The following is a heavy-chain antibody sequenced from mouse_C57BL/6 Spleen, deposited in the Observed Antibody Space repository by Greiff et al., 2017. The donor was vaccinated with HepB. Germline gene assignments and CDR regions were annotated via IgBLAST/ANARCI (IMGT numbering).Heavy chain of an antibody. CDR1: GYTFTSYW. CDR3: ARSYGNSYYFDY. CDR2: IDPSDSET. V-gene: IGHV1-52*01. Sequence: VQLKQPGAELVRPGSSVKLSCKASGYTFTSYWMHWVKQRPIQGLEWIGNIDPSDSETHYNQKFKDKATLTVDKSSSTAYMQLSSLTSEDSAVYYCARSYGNSYYFDYWGQGTTLTVSS. D-gene: IGHD2-1*01. J-gene: IGHJ2*01.